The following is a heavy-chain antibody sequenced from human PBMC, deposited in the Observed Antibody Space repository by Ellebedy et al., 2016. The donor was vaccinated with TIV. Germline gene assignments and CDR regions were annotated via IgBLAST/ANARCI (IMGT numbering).Heavy chain of an antibody. V-gene: IGHV3-72*01. D-gene: IGHD3-16*01. J-gene: IGHJ2*01. Sequence: GESLKISCAASGFTFTTYGMNWVRQAPGKGLEYVGRTRNKVNTYTTEYAASVRGRFTISRDNSQNSLYLQMNSLKTEDTAVYYCTRDPGGIYDLWGRGTLVTVSS. CDR1: GFTFTTYG. CDR3: TRDPGGIYDL. CDR2: TRNKVNTYTT.